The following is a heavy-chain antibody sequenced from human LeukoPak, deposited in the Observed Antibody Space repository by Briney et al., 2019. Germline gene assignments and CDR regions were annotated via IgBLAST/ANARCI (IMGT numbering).Heavy chain of an antibody. CDR3: ARGSGSLWGWFDP. CDR2: IYYSGST. D-gene: IGHD3-10*01. Sequence: QSSETLSLTCTVSGGSISSYYWSWIRQPPGKGLEWIGYIYYSGSTYYNPSLRSRVTISVDTSKNQFSLKLSSVTAADTAVYYCARGSGSLWGWFDPWGQGTLVTVSS. J-gene: IGHJ5*02. V-gene: IGHV4-59*12. CDR1: GGSISSYY.